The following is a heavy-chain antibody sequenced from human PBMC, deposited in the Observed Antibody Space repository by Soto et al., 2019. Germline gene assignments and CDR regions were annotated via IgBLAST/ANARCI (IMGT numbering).Heavy chain of an antibody. Sequence: EVQLVESGGGLVKPGGSLRLSCAASGFTFSSYSMNWVRQAPGKGLEWVSSISSSSSYIYYEDSVKGRFTISRDNAKNSLYLQMNSLRAEDTAVYYCASIQLGYDAFDIWGQGTMVTVSS. D-gene: IGHD6-6*01. CDR2: ISSSSSYI. CDR3: ASIQLGYDAFDI. V-gene: IGHV3-21*01. CDR1: GFTFSSYS. J-gene: IGHJ3*02.